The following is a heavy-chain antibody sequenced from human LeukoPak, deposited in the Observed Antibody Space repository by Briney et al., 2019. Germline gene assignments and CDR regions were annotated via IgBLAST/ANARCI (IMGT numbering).Heavy chain of an antibody. V-gene: IGHV5-10-1*04. Sequence: GESLRISCKGSGYSFTTYWITWVRQMPGKGLEWMGRIDPSDSYTRYSPSFQGQVTISADKAISTAYLQLSSLKASDTAMYYCARHEGIGSGWFYWGQGTLVTVSS. CDR3: ARHEGIGSGWFY. J-gene: IGHJ4*02. CDR1: GYSFTTYW. CDR2: IDPSDSYT. D-gene: IGHD6-19*01.